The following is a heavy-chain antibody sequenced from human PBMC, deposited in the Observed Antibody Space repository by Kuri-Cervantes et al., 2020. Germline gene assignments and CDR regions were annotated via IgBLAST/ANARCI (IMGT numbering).Heavy chain of an antibody. CDR2: ISYDGSNK. Sequence: GGSLRLSCAAPGFTFSSYGIHWVRQAPGKGLEWVAVISYDGSNKYYADSVKGRFTISRDNAKNPLYLQMNSLRAEDTAVYYCATEHRLLWFGELSRYYYYGMDVWGQGTTVTVSS. CDR1: GFTFSSYG. V-gene: IGHV3-30*03. J-gene: IGHJ6*02. D-gene: IGHD3-10*01. CDR3: ATEHRLLWFGELSRYYYYGMDV.